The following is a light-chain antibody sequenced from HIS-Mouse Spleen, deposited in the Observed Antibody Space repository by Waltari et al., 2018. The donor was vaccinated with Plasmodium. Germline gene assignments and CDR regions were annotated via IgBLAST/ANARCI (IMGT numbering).Light chain of an antibody. CDR2: AAS. J-gene: IGKJ2*01. Sequence: DIQMTQSPSSLSASVGDRVTIPCRASQSISRYLNWYQQKPGKAPKRLIYAASSLQSGVPSRFSGSGSGTDFTLTISSLQPEDFATYYCQQSYSTLMYTFGQGTKLEIK. CDR3: QQSYSTLMYT. V-gene: IGKV1-39*01. CDR1: QSISRY.